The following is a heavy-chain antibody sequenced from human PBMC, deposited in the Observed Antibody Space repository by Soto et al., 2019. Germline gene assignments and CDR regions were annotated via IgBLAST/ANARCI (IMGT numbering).Heavy chain of an antibody. J-gene: IGHJ6*02. CDR3: ARLEKWYYNYYGLDV. CDR1: GYSFTTYW. Sequence: PGESLKISFQVSGYSFTTYWISWVRQMPGKGLEWMGKIDPGDSSTNYSPSFRGHITISVDRSINTAHLQFSRLKAADTAVYYCARLEKWYYNYYGLDVWGQGTMVTVS. V-gene: IGHV5-10-1*01. D-gene: IGHD1-26*01. CDR2: IDPGDSST.